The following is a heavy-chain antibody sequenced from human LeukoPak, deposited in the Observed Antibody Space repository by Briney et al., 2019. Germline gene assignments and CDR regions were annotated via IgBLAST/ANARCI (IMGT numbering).Heavy chain of an antibody. CDR3: ARGRHIVVVPAAPPGYFQH. CDR2: INHSGST. V-gene: IGHV4-39*07. D-gene: IGHD2-2*01. Sequence: SETLSLTCTVSGGSISSSSYYWGWIRQPPGKGLEWIGEINHSGSTNYNPSLKSRVTISVDTSKNQFSLKLSSVTAADTAVYYCARGRHIVVVPAAPPGYFQHWGQGTLVTVSS. CDR1: GGSISSSSYY. J-gene: IGHJ1*01.